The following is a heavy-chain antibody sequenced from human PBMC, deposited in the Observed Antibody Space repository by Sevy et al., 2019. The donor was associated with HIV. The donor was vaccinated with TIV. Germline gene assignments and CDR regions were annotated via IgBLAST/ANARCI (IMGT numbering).Heavy chain of an antibody. CDR3: AKDIPGYSGFDR. D-gene: IGHD5-18*01. J-gene: IGHJ5*02. V-gene: IGHV3-43*01. Sequence: GGSLRLSCAASGFTFDDYTMHWVRQVPGKGLEWVSLISWDAKKTDYADCVEGPFTVSRDNRKNSLYLQMNSLRSEDTALYFCAKDIPGYSGFDRWGQGTLVTVSS. CDR1: GFTFDDYT. CDR2: ISWDAKKT.